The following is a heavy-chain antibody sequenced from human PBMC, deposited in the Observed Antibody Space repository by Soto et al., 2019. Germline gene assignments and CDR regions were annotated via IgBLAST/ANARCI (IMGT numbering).Heavy chain of an antibody. Sequence: GGSLRLSCAASGFTFSSYAMSWVRQAPGKGLEWVSAISGHGGTTYYADSVKGRFTISRDNSKNTLYLQMNSLRAEDTAVYYCVRDGCNFYFYGYYWGQGTLVTVSS. CDR1: GFTFSSYA. J-gene: IGHJ4*02. V-gene: IGHV3-23*01. CDR2: ISGHGGTT. D-gene: IGHD3-9*01. CDR3: VRDGCNFYFYGYY.